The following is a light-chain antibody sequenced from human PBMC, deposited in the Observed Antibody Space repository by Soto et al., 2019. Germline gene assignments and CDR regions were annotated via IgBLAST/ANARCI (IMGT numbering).Light chain of an antibody. V-gene: IGLV2-8*01. J-gene: IGLJ2*01. CDR1: SSDISKYNY. CDR2: EVN. CDR3: SSYAGRNIVI. Sequence: QSVLTQPPSAPGSPGQSVTISCTGTSSDISKYNYVSWYQQLPGKAPKLLIYEVNKRPSEVPERFSGSKSANTASLTVSGLRTEDEADYYCSSYAGRNIVIFGGGTTLTVL.